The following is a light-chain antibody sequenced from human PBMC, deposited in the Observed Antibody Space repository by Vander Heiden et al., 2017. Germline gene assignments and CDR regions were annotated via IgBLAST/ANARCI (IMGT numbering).Light chain of an antibody. CDR1: SGSIASNY. Sequence: NFMLTQPHPVSQSPGKTVTISCTRTSGSIASNYVQWYQQRPGSSPTTVIYEDNQRPSGVPDRFSGSIDSSSNSASLTISGLKTEDEADYYCQSYDSSDRGVFGGGTKLTGL. CDR3: QSYDSSDRGV. V-gene: IGLV6-57*01. CDR2: EDN. J-gene: IGLJ2*01.